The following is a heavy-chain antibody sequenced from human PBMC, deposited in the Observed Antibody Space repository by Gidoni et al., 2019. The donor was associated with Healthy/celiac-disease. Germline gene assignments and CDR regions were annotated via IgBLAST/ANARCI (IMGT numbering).Heavy chain of an antibody. CDR2: IYTSGST. CDR3: ARDRYSYGIDY. Sequence: QVQLQESGPGLVKPSPTLSLTCTVSGGSISSGSYYWSWIRQPAGKGLEWIGRIYTSGSTNYNPSLKSRVTISVDTSKNQFSLKLSSVTAADTAVYYCARDRYSYGIDYWGQGTLVTVSS. D-gene: IGHD5-18*01. J-gene: IGHJ4*02. CDR1: GGSISSGSYY. V-gene: IGHV4-61*02.